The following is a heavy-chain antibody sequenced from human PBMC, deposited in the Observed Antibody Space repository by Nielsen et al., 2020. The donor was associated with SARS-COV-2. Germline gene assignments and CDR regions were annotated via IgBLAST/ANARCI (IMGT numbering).Heavy chain of an antibody. CDR3: ARAGYYDFWSGYSYYYYYMDV. J-gene: IGHJ6*03. D-gene: IGHD3-3*01. CDR2: IDPSDSYT. Sequence: GESLKISCKGSGYSFTNYWISWVRQMPGKGLEWMGRIDPSDSYTNYSPSFQGHVTISADKSISTAYLQWSSLKASDTAMYYCARAGYYDFWSGYSYYYYYMDVWGKGTTVTVSS. CDR1: GYSFTNYW. V-gene: IGHV5-10-1*01.